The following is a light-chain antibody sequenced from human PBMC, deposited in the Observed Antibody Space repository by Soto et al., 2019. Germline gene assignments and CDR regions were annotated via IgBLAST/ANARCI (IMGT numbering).Light chain of an antibody. J-gene: IGKJ3*01. Sequence: EIVLTQSPGTLSVSPGERVTLSCRASQSVNSNFLAWYQQRPGQAPRLLLFGASNRATGIPDRFSGSGSGTDFTLTISRLEAEDFAVYYCQQYSSSPPEFTFGPGTRVDSK. CDR2: GAS. CDR3: QQYSSSPPEFT. CDR1: QSVNSNF. V-gene: IGKV3-20*01.